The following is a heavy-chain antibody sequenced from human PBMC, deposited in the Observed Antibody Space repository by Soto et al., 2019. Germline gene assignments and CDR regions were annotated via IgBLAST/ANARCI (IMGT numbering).Heavy chain of an antibody. D-gene: IGHD3-16*01. CDR3: ARVTYYDYVWGSYTLLLSGPRYFDL. Sequence: ETLSLTSTFPSDSFCNNYRCCIRLPPWHSHERIGSLYYSGSTNYNPSLKSRVTISVDTSKNQFSLKLSSVTAADTAVYYCARVTYYDYVWGSYTLLLSGPRYFDLWGRGTLVTVSS. CDR1: SDSFCNNY. V-gene: IGHV4-59*01. CDR2: LYYSGST. J-gene: IGHJ2*01.